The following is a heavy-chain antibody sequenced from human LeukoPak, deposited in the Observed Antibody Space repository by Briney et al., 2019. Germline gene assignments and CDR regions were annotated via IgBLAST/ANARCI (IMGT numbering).Heavy chain of an antibody. Sequence: SETLSLTCTVSGVSMSAYQWSWVRQSPEKGLEWIGCINTKGETSYSPPLKNRVTTSVDTSKSQFSLRLTSVTAADTAVYYCATSNDAKIAPFDHWGQGAPVTVSS. J-gene: IGHJ4*02. V-gene: IGHV4-4*09. CDR1: GVSMSAYQ. D-gene: IGHD2-21*01. CDR3: ATSNDAKIAPFDH. CDR2: INTKGET.